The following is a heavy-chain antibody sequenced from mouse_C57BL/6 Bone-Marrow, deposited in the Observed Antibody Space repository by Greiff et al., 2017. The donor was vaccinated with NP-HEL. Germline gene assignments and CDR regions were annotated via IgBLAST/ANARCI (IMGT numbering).Heavy chain of an antibody. J-gene: IGHJ2*01. CDR3: TLRPWVYYFDY. D-gene: IGHD2-12*01. Sequence: VQLQQSGAELVRPGASVKLSCTASGFNIKDDYMHWVKQRPEQGLEWIGWIDPENGDTEYASKFQGKATITADTSSNTAYLQLSSLTSEDTAVYYCTLRPWVYYFDYWGKGTTLTVSS. CDR2: IDPENGDT. CDR1: GFNIKDDY. V-gene: IGHV14-4*01.